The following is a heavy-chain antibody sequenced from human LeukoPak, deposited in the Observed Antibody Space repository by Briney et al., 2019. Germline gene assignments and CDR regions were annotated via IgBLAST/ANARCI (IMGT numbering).Heavy chain of an antibody. CDR3: ARADRRRVIRSSSAFDI. CDR1: GGSFSGYY. Sequence: SETLSLTCAVYGGSFSGYYWSWIRQPPGKGLEWIGEINHSGSTNYNPSLKSRVTISVDTSKNQFSLKLSSVTAADTAVYYCARADRRRVIRSSSAFDIWGQGTMVTVSS. CDR2: INHSGST. V-gene: IGHV4-34*01. J-gene: IGHJ3*02. D-gene: IGHD2-21*01.